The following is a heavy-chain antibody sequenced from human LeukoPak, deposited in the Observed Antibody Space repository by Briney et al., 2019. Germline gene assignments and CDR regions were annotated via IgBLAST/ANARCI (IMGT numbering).Heavy chain of an antibody. D-gene: IGHD2-15*01. CDR3: AADRDPSLTYCSGGSCYSDDAFDI. V-gene: IGHV1-58*01. CDR1: GFTFTSSA. J-gene: IGHJ3*02. CDR2: IVVGSGNT. Sequence: ASVKVSCKTSGFTFTSSAVQWVRQARGQRLEWIGWIVVGSGNTNYAQKFQERVTITRVMSTSTAYMELSSLRSEDTAVYYCAADRDPSLTYCSGGSCYSDDAFDIWGQGTMVIVSS.